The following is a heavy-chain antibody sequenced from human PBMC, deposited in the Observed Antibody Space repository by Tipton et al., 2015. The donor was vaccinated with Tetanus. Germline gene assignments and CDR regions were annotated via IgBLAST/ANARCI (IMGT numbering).Heavy chain of an antibody. CDR3: ARWIAVTGTDFDF. Sequence: GLVKPSETLSLTCTVSGVSISSNSYYWGWIRQPPGKGLEWIGTVLHSGTTYYNPSLKSRVTISVDTSKNQFSLKLTSVTAADTAVYYCARWIAVTGTDFDFWGQGTLVTVSS. CDR1: GVSISSNSYY. CDR2: VLHSGTT. V-gene: IGHV4-39*01. J-gene: IGHJ4*02. D-gene: IGHD6-19*01.